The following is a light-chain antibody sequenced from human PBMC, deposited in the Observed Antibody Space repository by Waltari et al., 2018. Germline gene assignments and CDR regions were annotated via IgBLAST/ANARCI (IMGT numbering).Light chain of an antibody. V-gene: IGKV4-1*01. Sequence: DIVMTQSPDSLAVSLGERATTHCKSSQSVLYSSNNKNYLAWYQQRPGQPPKLLIYWASTRESGVPDRFSGSGSGTDFTLTISSLLAEDVAVYYCQQYYAIPRTFGQGTKVEIK. J-gene: IGKJ1*01. CDR1: QSVLYSSNNKNY. CDR3: QQYYAIPRT. CDR2: WAS.